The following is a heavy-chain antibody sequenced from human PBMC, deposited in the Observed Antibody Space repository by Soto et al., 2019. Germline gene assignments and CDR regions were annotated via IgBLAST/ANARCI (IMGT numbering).Heavy chain of an antibody. Sequence: GGSLRLSCAASGFTFTNYAMSWVRQAPGKGLEWVSAISGSGGNTYYADSVKGRFTISRDNSKNTLNLQMNSLRADDTAVYYCACGGGDYVAYFDYWGQGTLVTVSS. D-gene: IGHD4-17*01. J-gene: IGHJ4*02. CDR2: ISGSGGNT. V-gene: IGHV3-23*01. CDR3: ACGGGDYVAYFDY. CDR1: GFTFTNYA.